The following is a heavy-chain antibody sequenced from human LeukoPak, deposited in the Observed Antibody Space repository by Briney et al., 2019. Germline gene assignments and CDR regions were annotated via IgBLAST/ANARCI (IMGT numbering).Heavy chain of an antibody. Sequence: PSETLSLTCAVYGGSFSGYYWSWIRQPPGKGLEWIGEINHSGSTNYNPSLKSRVTISVDTSKNQFSLKLSSVTAADTAVYYCARGPRSPITMVRGVIIRGASDIWGQGTMVTVSS. CDR2: INHSGST. D-gene: IGHD3-10*01. CDR3: ARGPRSPITMVRGVIIRGASDI. CDR1: GGSFSGYY. J-gene: IGHJ3*02. V-gene: IGHV4-34*01.